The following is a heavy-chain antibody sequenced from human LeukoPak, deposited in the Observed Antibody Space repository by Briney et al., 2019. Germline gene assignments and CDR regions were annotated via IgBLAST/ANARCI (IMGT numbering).Heavy chain of an antibody. CDR3: ATTTIRLGY. CDR2: MYYRGST. CDR1: GGSISSSSHY. Sequence: SETLSLTCTVSGGSISSSSHYWGWIRQPPGKGLEWIGSMYYRGSTYHNPSLKSRVTISVDTSKNQFSLKLSSVTAADTAVCYCATTTIRLGYWGQGTLVTVSS. V-gene: IGHV4-39*07. D-gene: IGHD1-26*01. J-gene: IGHJ4*02.